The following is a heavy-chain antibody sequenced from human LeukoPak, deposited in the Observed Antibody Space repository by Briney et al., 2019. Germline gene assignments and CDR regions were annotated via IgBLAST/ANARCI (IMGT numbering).Heavy chain of an antibody. Sequence: GGTLRLSCAASGFNFSSYGMTWVRQAPGKGLEWVSLISGSGRDTYYADSVKGRFTISRDKSKNTLYLQMNSLRAEDTAAYYCAKGQISRSDRFDYWGQGTLVTVSS. CDR2: ISGSGRDT. D-gene: IGHD3-3*02. CDR1: GFNFSSYG. V-gene: IGHV3-23*01. CDR3: AKGQISRSDRFDY. J-gene: IGHJ4*02.